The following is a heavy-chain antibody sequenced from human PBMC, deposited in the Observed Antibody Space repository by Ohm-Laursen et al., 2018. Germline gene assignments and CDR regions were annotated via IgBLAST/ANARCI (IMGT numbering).Heavy chain of an antibody. V-gene: IGHV4-31*03. CDR3: ARETLAAAGFDY. Sequence: SQTLSLTCTVSGGSISSGAYCWSWIRQHPGKGLEWIGYLYYSGSTYYNPSLKSRVTISVDTSKNQFSLKLSSVTAADTAVYYCARETLAAAGFDYWGQGTLVTVSS. D-gene: IGHD6-13*01. CDR1: GGSISSGAYC. CDR2: LYYSGST. J-gene: IGHJ4*02.